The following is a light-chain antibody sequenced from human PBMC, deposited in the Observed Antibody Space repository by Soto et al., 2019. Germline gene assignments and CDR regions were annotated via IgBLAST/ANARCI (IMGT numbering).Light chain of an antibody. CDR2: DAS. CDR3: QQYGSSPIT. J-gene: IGKJ5*01. V-gene: IGKV3-20*01. CDR1: QSVSSGY. Sequence: EIVLTQSPGTLSLSPGERATLSCRASQSVSSGYLAWYQQKPGQAPRLLIHDASTRASGIPDRFRGSKSGTDFTLTIRGLEPEDAALYYCQQYGSSPITFGQGTRLE.